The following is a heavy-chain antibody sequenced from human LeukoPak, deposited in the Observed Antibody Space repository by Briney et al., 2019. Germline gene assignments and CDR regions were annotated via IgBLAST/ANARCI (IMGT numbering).Heavy chain of an antibody. CDR1: GGTFSSYA. V-gene: IGHV1-69*05. CDR2: IIPIFGTA. CDR3: ARGIVGATSYYMDV. J-gene: IGHJ6*03. Sequence: ASVNVSCKASGGTFSSYAISWVRQAPGQGLEWMGGIIPIFGTANYAQKFQGRVTITTDESTSTAYMELSSLRSEDTAVYYCARGIVGATSYYMDVWGKGTTVTVSS. D-gene: IGHD1-26*01.